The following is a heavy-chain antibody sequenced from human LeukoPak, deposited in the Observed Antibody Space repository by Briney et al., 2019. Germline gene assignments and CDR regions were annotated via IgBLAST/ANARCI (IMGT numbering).Heavy chain of an antibody. CDR3: AKDGSGYSGYADY. Sequence: GGSLRLSCAASGFTFSSYGMHWVRQAPGKGLEWVAVISYDGSNKYYADSVKGRFTISRDNSKNTLYLQMNSLRAEDTAVYYCAKDGSGYSGYADYWGQGTLVTVSS. D-gene: IGHD5-12*01. J-gene: IGHJ4*02. V-gene: IGHV3-30*18. CDR1: GFTFSSYG. CDR2: ISYDGSNK.